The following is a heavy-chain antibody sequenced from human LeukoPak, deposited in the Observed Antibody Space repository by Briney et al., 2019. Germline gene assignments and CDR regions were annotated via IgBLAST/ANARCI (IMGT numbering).Heavy chain of an antibody. CDR3: AKSGGYGLIDY. CDR1: GFTFSSYA. J-gene: IGHJ4*02. V-gene: IGHV4-59*04. CDR2: IYSSGST. Sequence: GSLRLSCAASGFTFSSYAMHWIRQPPGKGLEWIGNIYSSGSTYYNASLQSRVTISIDTSKNQFSLRLNSVTAADTAMYYCAKSGGYGLIDYWGQGTRVTVSS. D-gene: IGHD1-26*01.